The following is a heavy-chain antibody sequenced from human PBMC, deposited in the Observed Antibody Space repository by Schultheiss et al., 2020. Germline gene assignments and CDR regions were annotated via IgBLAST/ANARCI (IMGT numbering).Heavy chain of an antibody. J-gene: IGHJ4*02. CDR2: ISSNGDTT. CDR3: ARDPGLSGGSWRFDY. CDR1: GFTFSSYA. V-gene: IGHV3-64*04. Sequence: GGSLRLSCSASGFTFSSYAMHWVRQAPGKGLEYVSAISSNGDTTFYADSVKGRFTISRDNAKNSLYLQMNSLRDEDTAVYYCARDPGLSGGSWRFDYWGQGTLVTVSS. D-gene: IGHD2-15*01.